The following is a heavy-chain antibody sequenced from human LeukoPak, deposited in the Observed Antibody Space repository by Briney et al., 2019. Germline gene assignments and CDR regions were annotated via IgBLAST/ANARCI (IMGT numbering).Heavy chain of an antibody. J-gene: IGHJ4*02. CDR3: ARVVRGYSYGSWYFDY. CDR2: INHSGST. V-gene: IGHV4-34*01. Sequence: SETLPLTCAVYGGSFSGYYWSWIRQPPGEGLEWIGEINHSGSTNYNPSLKSRVTISVDTSKNQFSLKLSSVTAADTAVYYCARVVRGYSYGSWYFDYWGQGTLVTVSS. D-gene: IGHD5-18*01. CDR1: GGSFSGYY.